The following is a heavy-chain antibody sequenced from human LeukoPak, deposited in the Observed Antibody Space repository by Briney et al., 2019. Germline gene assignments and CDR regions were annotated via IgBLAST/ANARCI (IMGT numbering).Heavy chain of an antibody. Sequence: SGPALVNPTQTLTLTCTFSGFSLSTSGMCVNWIRQPPGKALEWLARIDWDDDKYYSTSQKTRLTISKDTSKNQVVLTMTNMDPVDTATYYCARNTIYSDSDGGVLDIWGQGTMVTVSS. J-gene: IGHJ3*02. CDR3: ARNTIYSDSDGGVLDI. D-gene: IGHD3-22*01. CDR1: GFSLSTSGMC. V-gene: IGHV2-70*11. CDR2: IDWDDDK.